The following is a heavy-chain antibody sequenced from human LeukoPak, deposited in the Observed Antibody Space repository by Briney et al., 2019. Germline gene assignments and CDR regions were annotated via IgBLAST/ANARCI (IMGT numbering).Heavy chain of an antibody. CDR3: ATFDYYDSWSYYGMPPDY. CDR1: GYSFTSHW. V-gene: IGHV5-51*01. D-gene: IGHD3-10*01. CDR2: FYPGDNDT. J-gene: IGHJ4*02. Sequence: GESLKISCKGSGYSFTSHWIGWVRQMPGKGLEWMGIFYPGDNDTRYSPSFQGQVTVSADKSISTAYLQWSSLKASDTAMYYCATFDYYDSWSYYGMPPDYWGQGTLVIVSS.